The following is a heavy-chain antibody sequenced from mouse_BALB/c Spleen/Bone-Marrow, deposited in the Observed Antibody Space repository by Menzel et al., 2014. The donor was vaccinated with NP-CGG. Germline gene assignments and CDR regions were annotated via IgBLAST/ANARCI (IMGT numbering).Heavy chain of an antibody. J-gene: IGHJ2*01. V-gene: IGHV14-3*02. D-gene: IGHD2-14*01. Sequence: EVKLVESGAELVKPGASVKLSCTASGFNIKDTYMHWVKQRPEQGLEWIGRVDPANGNTKYDPKFQGKATITADTSSNTAYLQLSSLTSEDTAVYYWARYRLGTYFDYWGQGTTLTVSS. CDR3: ARYRLGTYFDY. CDR2: VDPANGNT. CDR1: GFNIKDTY.